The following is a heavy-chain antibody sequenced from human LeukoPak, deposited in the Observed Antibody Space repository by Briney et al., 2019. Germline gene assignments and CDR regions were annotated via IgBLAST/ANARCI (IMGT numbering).Heavy chain of an antibody. CDR1: GGSFSGYY. V-gene: IGHV4-34*01. Sequence: KTSETLPLTCAVYGGSFSGYYWSWIRQPPGKGLEWIGEINHSGSTNYNPSLKSRVTISVDTSKNQFSLKLSSVTAADTAVYYCARGGGSSWYRGGGYYFDYWGQGTLVTVSS. CDR3: ARGGGSSWYRGGGYYFDY. D-gene: IGHD6-13*01. CDR2: INHSGST. J-gene: IGHJ4*02.